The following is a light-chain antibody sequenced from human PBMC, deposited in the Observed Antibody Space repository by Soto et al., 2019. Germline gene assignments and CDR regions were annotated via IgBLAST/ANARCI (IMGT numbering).Light chain of an antibody. CDR1: QSVSTY. CDR3: QQRSNWQVT. CDR2: DAS. J-gene: IGKJ5*01. V-gene: IGKV3-11*01. Sequence: ESVWTQPPVTLALSPGERATLSCRASQSVSTYLAWYQQKPGQAPRLLIYDASNRATGIPARFSGSGSGTDFTLTISSLEPEDFAVYYCQQRSNWQVTFGQGTRLEIK.